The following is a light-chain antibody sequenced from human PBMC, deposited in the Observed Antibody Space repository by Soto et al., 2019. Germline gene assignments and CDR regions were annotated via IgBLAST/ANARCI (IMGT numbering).Light chain of an antibody. J-gene: IGKJ1*01. CDR2: GAS. CDR3: QPYGRPST. V-gene: IGKV3-20*01. Sequence: LSLSLGALSLSPGERATLSSMASQSVSSSDLAWYQQKPGQAPRLLIYGASSRATGIPDRCSGSGSGTDFTLTISMLAEDGLPEYSGQPYGRPSTFGQGTMLDIK. CDR1: QSVSSSD.